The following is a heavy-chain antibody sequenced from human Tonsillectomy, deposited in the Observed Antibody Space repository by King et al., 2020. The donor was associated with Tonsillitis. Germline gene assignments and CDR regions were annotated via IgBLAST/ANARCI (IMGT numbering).Heavy chain of an antibody. D-gene: IGHD4-17*01. Sequence: VQLVESGGGVVQPGRSLRLSCAASGFTFSNYGMHWGRQAPGKGLEWVAVIWYDGSNKYYADSVKGRFTISRDNSKNTLYLQMNSLRAEDTAVYYCAREGSTQDYGNAFDIWGQGTMVTVSS. V-gene: IGHV3-33*08. CDR1: GFTFSNYG. CDR2: IWYDGSNK. CDR3: AREGSTQDYGNAFDI. J-gene: IGHJ3*02.